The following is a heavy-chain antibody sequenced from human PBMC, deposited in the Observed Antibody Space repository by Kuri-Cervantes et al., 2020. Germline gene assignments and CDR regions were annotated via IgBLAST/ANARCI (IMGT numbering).Heavy chain of an antibody. CDR1: GFSLSNARMG. CDR2: IFSNDEK. V-gene: IGHV2-26*01. CDR3: ARGVAVAGMASDWFDP. D-gene: IGHD6-19*01. J-gene: IGHJ5*02. Sequence: SGPTLVKPTETLTLTCTVSGFSLSNARMGVSWIRQPPGKALEWLAHIFSNDEKSYSISLKSRLTISKDTSKSQVVLTMTNMDPVDTATYYCARGVAVAGMASDWFDPWGQGTLVTVSS.